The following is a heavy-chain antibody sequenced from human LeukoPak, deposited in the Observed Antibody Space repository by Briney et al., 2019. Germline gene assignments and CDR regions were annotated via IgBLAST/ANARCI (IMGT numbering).Heavy chain of an antibody. V-gene: IGHV3-23*01. CDR2: ISGSGGST. J-gene: IGHJ6*02. Sequence: GGSLRLSCAASGFTFSSYAMSWVRQAPGKGLEWVSAISGSGGSTYYADSVKGRFTISRDNSKNTLYLQMNSLRAEDTAVYYCARDREDDYGDYYYGMDVWGQGTTVTVSS. D-gene: IGHD4-17*01. CDR1: GFTFSSYA. CDR3: ARDREDDYGDYYYGMDV.